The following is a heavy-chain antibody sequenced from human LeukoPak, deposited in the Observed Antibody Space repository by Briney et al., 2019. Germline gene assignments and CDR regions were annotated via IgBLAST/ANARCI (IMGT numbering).Heavy chain of an antibody. Sequence: PSETLSLTCTVSGYSISSGYYWGWIRPPPGKGLEWIGGIYHSGSTYYNPSLKSRVTISVDTSKNQFSLKLSSVTAADTAVYYCAREVWGMDGYNFYPDYWGQGTLVTVSS. CDR3: AREVWGMDGYNFYPDY. CDR1: GYSISSGYY. D-gene: IGHD5-24*01. J-gene: IGHJ4*02. V-gene: IGHV4-38-2*02. CDR2: IYHSGST.